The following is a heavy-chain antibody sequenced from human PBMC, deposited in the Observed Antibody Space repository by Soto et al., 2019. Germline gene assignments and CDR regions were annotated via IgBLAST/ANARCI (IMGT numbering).Heavy chain of an antibody. V-gene: IGHV1-69*01. J-gene: IGHJ4*02. D-gene: IGHD4-17*01. CDR2: IIPIFGTA. Sequence: EQLLESGGDLVQPGGSLRLSCVASGITFRSRAMSWVRQAPGEGLEWVGGIIPIFGTANYAQKFQGRVTITADESTSTAYMELSSLRSEDTAVYYCARAGNMTTVTVDYWGQGTLVTVSS. CDR1: GITFRSRA. CDR3: ARAGNMTTVTVDY.